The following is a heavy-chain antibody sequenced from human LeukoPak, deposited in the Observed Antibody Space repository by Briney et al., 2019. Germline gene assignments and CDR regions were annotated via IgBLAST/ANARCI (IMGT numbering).Heavy chain of an antibody. CDR2: IRYDGSNK. CDR1: GFTFSSYG. CDR3: ARDRFCGGDCYYGMDV. Sequence: GGSLRLSCAASGFTFSSYGMHWVRQAPGKGLEWVAFIRYDGSNKYYADSVKGRFTISRDNAKNSLYLQMNSLRAEDTAVYYCARDRFCGGDCYYGMDVWGQGTTVTVSS. D-gene: IGHD2-21*01. J-gene: IGHJ6*02. V-gene: IGHV3-30*02.